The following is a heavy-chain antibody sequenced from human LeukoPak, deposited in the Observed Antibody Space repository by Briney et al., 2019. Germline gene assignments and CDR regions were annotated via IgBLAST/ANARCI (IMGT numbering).Heavy chain of an antibody. D-gene: IGHD3-22*01. CDR1: GGSISSYY. CDR2: IYTSGST. CDR3: ARVWHYYYDSSGYYYDWFDP. J-gene: IGHJ5*02. Sequence: SETLSLTCTVSGGSISSYYWSWIRQPAGKGLEWIGRIYTSGSTNYNPSLKSRVTMSVDTSKNQFSLKLSSVTAADTAVYYCARVWHYYYDSSGYYYDWFDPWGQGTLVIVSS. V-gene: IGHV4-4*07.